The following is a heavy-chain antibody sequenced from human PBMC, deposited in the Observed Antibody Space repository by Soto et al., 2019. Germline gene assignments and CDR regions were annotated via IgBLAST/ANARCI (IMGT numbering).Heavy chain of an antibody. V-gene: IGHV5-10-1*01. CDR1: GYTFTGHW. J-gene: IGHJ4*02. D-gene: IGHD5-12*01. Sequence: PGESLKISCQGSGYTFTGHWISWVRQMPGKGLEWMGRIDPSDSYTDYSPTVQGHVTMSADKSINTAYLQWSSLQASDTAAYYCTRHTGYDSSLDYWGQGTRVTVSS. CDR2: IDPSDSYT. CDR3: TRHTGYDSSLDY.